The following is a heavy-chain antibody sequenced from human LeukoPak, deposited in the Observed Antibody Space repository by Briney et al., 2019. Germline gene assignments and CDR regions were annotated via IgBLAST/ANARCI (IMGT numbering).Heavy chain of an antibody. CDR3: ARARTAVAGVGYYYYYMDV. D-gene: IGHD6-19*01. CDR1: GYTFTSYY. J-gene: IGHJ6*03. Sequence: ASVKVSCKASGYTFTSYYMHWVRQAPGQGLEWMGIINPSGGSTSYAQKFQGRVTMTRDMSTSTVYMELSRLRSDDTAVYYCARARTAVAGVGYYYYYMDVWGKGTTVTVSS. V-gene: IGHV1-46*01. CDR2: INPSGGST.